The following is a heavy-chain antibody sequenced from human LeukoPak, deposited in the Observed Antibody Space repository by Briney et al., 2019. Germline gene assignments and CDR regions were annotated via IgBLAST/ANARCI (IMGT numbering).Heavy chain of an antibody. Sequence: SETLSLTCAVSGGSISSGGYCWSWIRQPPGKGREWIVYIYHSGSTYYNPSLKSRVTISVDRSKNQFSLKLSSVPAADTAVYYCARFGSGSWGSWFDPWGQGTLVTVSS. D-gene: IGHD3-10*01. V-gene: IGHV4-30-2*01. CDR2: IYHSGST. J-gene: IGHJ5*02. CDR1: GGSISSGGYC. CDR3: ARFGSGSWGSWFDP.